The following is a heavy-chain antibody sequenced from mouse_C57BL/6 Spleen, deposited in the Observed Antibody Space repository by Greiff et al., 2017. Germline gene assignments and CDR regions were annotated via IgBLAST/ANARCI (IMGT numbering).Heavy chain of an antibody. CDR2: ISYDGSN. CDR1: GYSITSGYY. V-gene: IGHV3-6*01. Sequence: EVQLQESGPGLVKPSQSLSLTCSVTGYSITSGYYWNWIRQFPGNKLEWMGYISYDGSNNYNPSLKNRISITRDTSKNQFFLKLNSVTTEDTATYYGAREGYYYGSSYGYFDVWGTGTTVTVSS. CDR3: AREGYYYGSSYGYFDV. J-gene: IGHJ1*03. D-gene: IGHD1-1*01.